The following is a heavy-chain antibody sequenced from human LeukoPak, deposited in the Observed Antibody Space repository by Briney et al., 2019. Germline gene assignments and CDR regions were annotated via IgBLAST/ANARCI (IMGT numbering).Heavy chain of an antibody. V-gene: IGHV4-59*01. D-gene: IGHD6-19*01. CDR3: ARYASGWSSYYLDF. Sequence: SETLSLTCTVSGGSINGDYWSWIRQPPGKGLVWIGYIPYSGSTSYNPSPKSRVTISVDTSKNQFSLKLISVTAADTAVYYCARYASGWSSYYLDFWGQGTLVTVSS. J-gene: IGHJ4*02. CDR1: GGSINGDY. CDR2: IPYSGST.